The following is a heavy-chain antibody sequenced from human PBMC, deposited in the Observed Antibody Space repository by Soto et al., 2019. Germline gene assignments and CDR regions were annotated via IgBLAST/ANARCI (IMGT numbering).Heavy chain of an antibody. V-gene: IGHV2-5*02. J-gene: IGHJ4*02. CDR2: IYWDDSK. CDR1: GFSLSTSGVG. Sequence: QITLKESGPTLVRPTQTLTLTCAFSGFSLSTSGVGVGWIRQPPGKALEWLAVIYWDDSKHYSPSLRSRLTIAKDTSTNQVVLTMTNMDPMDTGTYYFAHKGPEDWPLDYWGQGTLVTVSS. D-gene: IGHD3-9*01. CDR3: AHKGPEDWPLDY.